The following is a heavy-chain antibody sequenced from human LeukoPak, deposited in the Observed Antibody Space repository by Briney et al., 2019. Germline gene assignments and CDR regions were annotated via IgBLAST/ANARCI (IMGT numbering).Heavy chain of an antibody. J-gene: IGHJ4*02. CDR2: INPNDGDT. CDR1: GYTFTDYY. Sequence: ASVKVSCKASGYTFTDYYMHLVRQARGQGFDWMGLINPNDGDTNYAQKFQGRVTMTRDTSISTAHMEVSRLRSDDTAVYYCERANFLYCSSSTCLFDYWGQGTLVTVSS. CDR3: ERANFLYCSSSTCLFDY. V-gene: IGHV1-2*02. D-gene: IGHD2-2*01.